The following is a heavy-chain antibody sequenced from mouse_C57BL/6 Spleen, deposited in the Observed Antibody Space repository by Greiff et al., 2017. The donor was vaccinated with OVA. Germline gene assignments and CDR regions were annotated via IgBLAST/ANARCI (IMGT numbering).Heavy chain of an antibody. CDR2: ISYDGSN. D-gene: IGHD1-2*01. J-gene: IGHJ2*01. V-gene: IGHV3-6*01. CDR1: GYSITSGYY. CDR3: ARCDYDGSYYFDY. Sequence: DVKLQESGPGLVKPSQSLSLTCSVTGYSITSGYYWNWIRQFPGNKLEWMGYISYDGSNNYNPSLKNRISITRDTSKNQFFLKLNSVTTEDTATYYCARCDYDGSYYFDYWGQGTTLTVSS.